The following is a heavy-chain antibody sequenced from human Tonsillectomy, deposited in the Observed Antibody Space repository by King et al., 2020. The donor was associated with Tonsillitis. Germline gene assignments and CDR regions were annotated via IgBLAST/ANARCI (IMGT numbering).Heavy chain of an antibody. V-gene: IGHV3-72*01. Sequence: VQLVESGGGLVQPGGSLRLSCATSGFTFSDYYMDWVRQAPGKGLEWVGRIRSKAASYTTEYAASVKGRFTISRDDSKNSLHLQMNSLKTEDTAVYYCARDLLSISAGYWGQGTLVTVSS. CDR2: IRSKAASYTT. J-gene: IGHJ4*02. D-gene: IGHD2-15*01. CDR3: ARDLLSISAGY. CDR1: GFTFSDYY.